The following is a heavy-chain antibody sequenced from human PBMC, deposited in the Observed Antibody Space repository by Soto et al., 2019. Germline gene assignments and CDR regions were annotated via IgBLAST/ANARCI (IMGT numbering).Heavy chain of an antibody. CDR2: SIPIFGTD. D-gene: IGHD5-12*01. J-gene: IGHJ6*02. V-gene: IGHV1-69*01. CDR3: ARGRGYSGDDHYYYFDMDV. CDR1: GGTFNNYP. Sequence: QVQLVQSGAEVKKPASSVKVSCEASGGTFNNYPITWVRQAPGEGLEWMGGSIPIFGTDNYAQNCQGRVTISVDESTSTAYMELSSLRSEDTAVYYCARGRGYSGDDHYYYFDMDVWGQGTTVTVSS.